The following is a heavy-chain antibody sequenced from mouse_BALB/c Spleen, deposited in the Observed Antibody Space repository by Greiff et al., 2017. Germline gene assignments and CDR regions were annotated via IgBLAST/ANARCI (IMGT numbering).Heavy chain of an antibody. CDR1: GFTFSSYG. D-gene: IGHD2-4*01. CDR2: ISSGGSYT. J-gene: IGHJ2*01. V-gene: IGHV5-6*03. CDR3: ARQVDYNYFDY. Sequence: EVMLVESGGGLVKPGGSLKLSCAASGFTFSSYGMSWVRQTPDKRLEWVATISSGGSYTYYPDSVKGRFTISRDNAKNTLYLQMSSLKSEDTAMYYCARQVDYNYFDYWGQGTTLTVSS.